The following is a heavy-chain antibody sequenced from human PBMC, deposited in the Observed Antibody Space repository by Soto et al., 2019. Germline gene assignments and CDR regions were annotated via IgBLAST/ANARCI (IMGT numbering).Heavy chain of an antibody. CDR2: INHSGST. CDR3: ARDKITGLFDY. D-gene: IGHD2-8*02. CDR1: GGSFSGYY. Sequence: PSATLSLTCAAYGGSFSGYYWTWIRQPPGTGLEWIGEINHSGSTNYNPSLKSRVTISVDTSKNQFSLKLTSVTAADTAVYYCARDKITGLFDYWGQGTLVTVSS. V-gene: IGHV4-34*01. J-gene: IGHJ4*02.